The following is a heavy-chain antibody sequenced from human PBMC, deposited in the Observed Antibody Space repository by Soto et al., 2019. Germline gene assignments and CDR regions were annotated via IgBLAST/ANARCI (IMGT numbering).Heavy chain of an antibody. CDR3: VKGSDYGSAWLAFL. CDR2: IANDGRYK. J-gene: IGHJ4*02. CDR1: GFTCIHYG. V-gene: IGHV3-30*18. D-gene: IGHD6-19*01. Sequence: AGGSLRLSWAASGFTCIHYGRHWVRQAPGKGPEWLALIANDGRYKYYADSVKGRFTISRGNSKNTLYLEVNNLRTDDTVLYYCVKGSDYGSAWLAFLWGKGALVPVSS.